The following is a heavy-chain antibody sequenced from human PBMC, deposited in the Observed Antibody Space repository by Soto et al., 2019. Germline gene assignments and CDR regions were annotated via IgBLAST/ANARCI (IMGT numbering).Heavy chain of an antibody. CDR1: GCTRSRLS. Sequence: ASVKVPSKNSGCTRSRLSVHWVRPSPGRGLDWLGGFAPEDREILFAPRFLGRVSLTEDTSADSAYMELTSLTSEDTAVYFCAATLLPPYEFAFGGVFAGSLVDWAQGSLDTGSS. V-gene: IGHV1-24*01. J-gene: IGHJ4*02. D-gene: IGHD3-16*02. CDR3: AATLLPPYEFAFGGVFAGSLVD. CDR2: FAPEDREI.